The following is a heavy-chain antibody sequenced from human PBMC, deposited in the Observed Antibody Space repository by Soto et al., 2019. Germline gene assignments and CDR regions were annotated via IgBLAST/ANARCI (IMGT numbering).Heavy chain of an antibody. J-gene: IGHJ4*02. D-gene: IGHD4-17*01. V-gene: IGHV3-30-3*01. Sequence: QVQLVESGGGVVQPGRSLRLSCAASGFTFSSYAMHWVRQAPGKGLEWVAVISYDGSNKYYADSVKGRFTISRDNSKNTLYLQMNSLRAENTAVYYCARAGRLATVTIYVGYWGQGTLVTVSS. CDR1: GFTFSSYA. CDR2: ISYDGSNK. CDR3: ARAGRLATVTIYVGY.